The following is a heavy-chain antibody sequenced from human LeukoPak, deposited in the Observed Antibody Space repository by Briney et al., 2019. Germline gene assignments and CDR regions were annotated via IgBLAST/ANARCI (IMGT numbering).Heavy chain of an antibody. Sequence: SETLSLTRTVSGGSISSYYWSWIRQPPGKGLEWIGYIYYSGSTNYNPSLKSRVTISVDTSKNQFSLKLSSVTAADTAVYYCARGGYDISDYWGQGTLVTVSS. J-gene: IGHJ4*02. CDR1: GGSISSYY. D-gene: IGHD3-9*01. CDR2: IYYSGST. V-gene: IGHV4-59*01. CDR3: ARGGYDISDY.